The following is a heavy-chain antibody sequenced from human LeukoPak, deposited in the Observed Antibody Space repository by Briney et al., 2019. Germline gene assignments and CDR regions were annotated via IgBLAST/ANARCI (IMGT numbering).Heavy chain of an antibody. CDR1: GYTFTSYG. CDR3: ASFGAVAGSQRRQPSYAFDI. V-gene: IGHV1-18*01. CDR2: ISAYNGNT. Sequence: VASVKVSFKASGYTFTSYGISWVRQAPGQGLEWMVWISAYNGNTNYAQKLQGRVTMTTDTSTSTAYMELRSLRSDDTAVYYCASFGAVAGSQRRQPSYAFDIWGQGTMVTVSS. D-gene: IGHD6-19*01. J-gene: IGHJ3*02.